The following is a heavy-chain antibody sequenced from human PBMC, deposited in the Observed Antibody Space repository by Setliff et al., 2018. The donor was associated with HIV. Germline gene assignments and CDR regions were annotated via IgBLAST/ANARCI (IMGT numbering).Heavy chain of an antibody. V-gene: IGHV4-61*09. CDR2: LYIRTGTT. Sequence: LSLTCAVSGASISDGTFYWSWIRQPAGKGLEWIGHLYIRTGTTNYSPSLKGRVTISLDTSNNQFSLSLSSVTASDTAVYFCARSQETSVAATEIWGQGTMVTVSS. CDR3: ARSQETSVAATEI. J-gene: IGHJ3*02. D-gene: IGHD2-15*01. CDR1: GASISDGTFY.